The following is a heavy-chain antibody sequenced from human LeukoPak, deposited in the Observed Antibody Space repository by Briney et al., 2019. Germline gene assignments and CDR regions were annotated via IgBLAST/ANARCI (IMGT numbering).Heavy chain of an antibody. CDR2: ISSSGTSV. CDR3: VRDVGYFRMDI. D-gene: IGHD3-9*01. V-gene: IGHV3-11*04. Sequence: PGGSLRLSCAASGFTFSDYDMNWIRQVPGKGLEWISYISSSGTSVDYADSVKGRFTISRDNAKNSLYLQMDSLSAEDTAVYYCVRDVGYFRMDIWGEGTTVTVSS. CDR1: GFTFSDYD. J-gene: IGHJ6*03.